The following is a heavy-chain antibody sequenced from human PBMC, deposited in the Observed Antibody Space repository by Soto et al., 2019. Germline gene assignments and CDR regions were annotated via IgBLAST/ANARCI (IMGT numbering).Heavy chain of an antibody. CDR1: GFTCGGHW. CDR2: IKQDGSEK. V-gene: IGHV3-7*01. CDR3: ARENVVVPAAQILYYYYYYMDV. J-gene: IGHJ6*03. Sequence: GGSLRLSCAASGFTCGGHWRSWVRQDPGKGLEWVANIKQDGSEKYYVDSVKGRFTISRDNAKNSLYLQMNSLRAEDTAVYYCARENVVVPAAQILYYYYYYMDVWGKGTTVTVSS. D-gene: IGHD2-2*01.